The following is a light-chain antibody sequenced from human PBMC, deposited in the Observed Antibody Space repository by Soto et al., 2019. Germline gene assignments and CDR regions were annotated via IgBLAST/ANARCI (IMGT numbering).Light chain of an antibody. V-gene: IGKV1-39*01. CDR2: AAS. CDR1: QSINNY. Sequence: DIQMTQSPSILSASVGDRVTITWRASQSINNYLSWFQQKPGKAPKLLIYAASSLHSGVPSRFSGSGSGTDFTLTINSLQPEDFATYYCQQSYNSPRTFGQGTKVEIK. J-gene: IGKJ1*01. CDR3: QQSYNSPRT.